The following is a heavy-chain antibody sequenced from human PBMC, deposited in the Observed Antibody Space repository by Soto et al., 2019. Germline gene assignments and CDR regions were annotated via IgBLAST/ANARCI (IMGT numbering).Heavy chain of an antibody. J-gene: IGHJ4*02. CDR3: ARGRGYGQS. Sequence: SETLSLTCAVYGGSFRGYYWSWIRQPPGKGLEWIGEINHSGSTNYNPSLKSRVTISVDTSKNQFSLKLSSVTAADTAVYYCARGRGYGQSWGQGTLVTVS. CDR2: INHSGST. D-gene: IGHD5-18*01. V-gene: IGHV4-34*01. CDR1: GGSFRGYY.